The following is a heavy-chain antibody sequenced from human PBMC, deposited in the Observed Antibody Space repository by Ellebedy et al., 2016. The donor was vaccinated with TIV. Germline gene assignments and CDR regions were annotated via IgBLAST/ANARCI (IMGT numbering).Heavy chain of an antibody. D-gene: IGHD6-13*01. V-gene: IGHV3-11*01. CDR2: ISSSGTTI. CDR3: ARDARFIDQQHNWFDP. Sequence: GESLKISCAASGFIFSDYYMSWIRQAPGKGLEWVSYISSSGTTIEYADSVKGRFTISRDNAKNSLYLQINSLRADDTAVYYCARDARFIDQQHNWFDPWGQGTLVTVSS. CDR1: GFIFSDYY. J-gene: IGHJ5*02.